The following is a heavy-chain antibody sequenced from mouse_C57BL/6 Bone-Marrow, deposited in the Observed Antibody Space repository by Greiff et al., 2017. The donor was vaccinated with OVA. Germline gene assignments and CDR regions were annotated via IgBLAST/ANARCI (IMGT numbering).Heavy chain of an antibody. CDR1: GYTFTSYW. Sequence: QVQLQQPGAELVKPGASVKMSCKASGYTFTSYWITWVKQRPGQGLEWIGDIYPGSGSTNYNEKFKSKATLTVDTSSSTAYMQLSSLTSEDSAVYYCAREGDSNYVDYYAMDYWGQGTSVTVSS. CDR3: AREGDSNYVDYYAMDY. V-gene: IGHV1-55*01. D-gene: IGHD2-5*01. J-gene: IGHJ4*01. CDR2: IYPGSGST.